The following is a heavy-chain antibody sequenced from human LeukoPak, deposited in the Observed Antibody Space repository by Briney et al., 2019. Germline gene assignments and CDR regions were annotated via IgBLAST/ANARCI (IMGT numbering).Heavy chain of an antibody. D-gene: IGHD6-13*01. Sequence: SETLSLTCTVSGGSISSYYWSWIRQPPGKGLEWIGYIYYSGSTNYNPSLKSRVTISVGTSKNQFSLKLNSVTPEDTAVYYCARDGSSSWLGRGAYFDYWGQGTLVTVSS. CDR2: IYYSGST. CDR3: ARDGSSSWLGRGAYFDY. J-gene: IGHJ4*02. CDR1: GGSISSYY. V-gene: IGHV4-59*12.